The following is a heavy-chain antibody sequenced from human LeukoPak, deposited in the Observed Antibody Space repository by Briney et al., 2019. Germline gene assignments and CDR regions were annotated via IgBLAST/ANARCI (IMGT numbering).Heavy chain of an antibody. CDR1: GFTFSSYA. CDR2: ISYDGSSK. Sequence: GGSLRLSCAASGFTFSSYAMHWVRQAPGKGLEWVAVISYDGSSKYYADSVKGRFTISRDNSKNTLYLQMNSLRAEDTAVYYCAKDGTTGPYNWFDLWGQGTLVTVSS. CDR3: AKDGTTGPYNWFDL. V-gene: IGHV3-30-3*01. D-gene: IGHD1-7*01. J-gene: IGHJ5*02.